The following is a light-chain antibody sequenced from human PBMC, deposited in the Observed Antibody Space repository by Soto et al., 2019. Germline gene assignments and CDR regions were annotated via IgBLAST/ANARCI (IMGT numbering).Light chain of an antibody. CDR3: SSYTTSNTRQIV. V-gene: IGLV2-14*03. CDR2: DVS. CDR1: SSDVGGYNY. Sequence: QSVLTQPASVSGCPGQSITISCTGTSSDVGGYNYVSWYQHHPGKAPKLLIYDVSNRPSGVSNRFSGSKSDNTASLTISGLQPEDEADYYCSSYTTSNTRQIVFGTGTKLTVL. J-gene: IGLJ1*01.